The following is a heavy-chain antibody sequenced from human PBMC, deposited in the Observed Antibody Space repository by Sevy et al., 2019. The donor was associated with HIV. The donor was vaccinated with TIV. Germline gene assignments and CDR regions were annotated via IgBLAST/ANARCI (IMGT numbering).Heavy chain of an antibody. V-gene: IGHV3-7*01. CDR1: GFTFSSYW. J-gene: IGHJ3*02. CDR3: ARVTIAAAANDAFDI. Sequence: GGSLRLSCAASGFTFSSYWKSWVRQAPGKGLEWVANIKQDGSEKYYVDSVKGRFTISRDNAKNSLYLQMNSLRAEDTAVYYCARVTIAAAANDAFDIWGQGTMVTVSS. D-gene: IGHD6-13*01. CDR2: IKQDGSEK.